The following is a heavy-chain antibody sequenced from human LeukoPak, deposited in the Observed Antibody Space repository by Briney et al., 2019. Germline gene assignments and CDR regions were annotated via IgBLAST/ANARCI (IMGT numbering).Heavy chain of an antibody. CDR2: ITGSGGST. D-gene: IGHD1-26*01. CDR1: GFTFSSYS. V-gene: IGHV3-23*01. CDR3: AKAQVGAILHAFDI. J-gene: IGHJ3*02. Sequence: GGSLRLSCAASGFTFSSYSMNWVRQAPGKGLEWVSAITGSGGSTYYADSVKGRFTISRDNSKNTLYLQMNSLRAEDTAVYYCAKAQVGAILHAFDIWGQGTMVTVSS.